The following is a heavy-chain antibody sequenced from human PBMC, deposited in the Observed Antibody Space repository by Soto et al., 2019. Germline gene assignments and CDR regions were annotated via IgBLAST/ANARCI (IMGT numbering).Heavy chain of an antibody. CDR1: GGSISSYY. V-gene: IGHV4-59*01. D-gene: IGHD3-16*01. CDR3: ARDWGIIAAPEGLSGYYYYGRDV. Sequence: SETLSLTCTVSGGSISSYYWSWIRQPPGKGLEWIGYIYYSGSTNYNPSLKSRVTISVDTSKNQFSLKLSSVTAADTAVDYCARDWGIIAAPEGLSGYYYYGRDVWGKGTTVTVPS. CDR2: IYYSGST. J-gene: IGHJ6*04.